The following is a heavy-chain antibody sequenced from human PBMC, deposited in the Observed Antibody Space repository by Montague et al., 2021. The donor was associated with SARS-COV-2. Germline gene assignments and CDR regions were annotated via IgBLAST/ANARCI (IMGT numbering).Heavy chain of an antibody. CDR1: GFTFSSYG. D-gene: IGHD3-9*01. CDR3: ANRGVRYFDAQGVWYYFDY. J-gene: IGHJ4*02. CDR2: ISDSGGST. Sequence: SLSLSWSASGFTFSSYGMTWVRQAPGKGLEWVSTISDSGGSTYYADSVKGRFTISRDNSKNTLYLQMNSLRAEDTAVYYCANRGVRYFDAQGVWYYFDYWGQGTLVTVSS. V-gene: IGHV3-23*01.